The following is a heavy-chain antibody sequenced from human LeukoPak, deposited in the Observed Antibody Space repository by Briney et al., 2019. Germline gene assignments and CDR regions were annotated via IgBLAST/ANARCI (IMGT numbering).Heavy chain of an antibody. CDR2: IKQDGSEK. V-gene: IGHV3-7*01. CDR3: AREEHYDFWSGYYYYYGMDV. J-gene: IGHJ6*02. Sequence: GGSLRLSCAASGFTFSSYWMSWVRQAPGKGLEWVANIKQDGSEKYYVDSVKGRFTISRDNAKNSLYLQMNSLRAEDTAVYYCAREEHYDFWSGYYYYYGMDVWGQGTTATVSS. D-gene: IGHD3-3*01. CDR1: GFTFSSYW.